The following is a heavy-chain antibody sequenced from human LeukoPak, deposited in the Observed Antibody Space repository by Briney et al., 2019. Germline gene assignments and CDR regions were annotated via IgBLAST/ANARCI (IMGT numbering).Heavy chain of an antibody. D-gene: IGHD3-22*01. CDR3: ARDGSDPYCYDSSGLDY. V-gene: IGHV3-7*01. Sequence: GGSLRLSCAASGFTFSSYWMSWVRQAPGKGLEWVANIKQDGSEKYYVDSVKGRFTISRDNAKNSLYLQMNSLRAEDTAVYYCARDGSDPYCYDSSGLDYWGQGTLVTVSS. CDR1: GFTFSSYW. J-gene: IGHJ4*02. CDR2: IKQDGSEK.